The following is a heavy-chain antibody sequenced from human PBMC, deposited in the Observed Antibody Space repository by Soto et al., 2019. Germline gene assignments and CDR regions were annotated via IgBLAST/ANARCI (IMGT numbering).Heavy chain of an antibody. J-gene: IGHJ4*02. V-gene: IGHV3-33*01. CDR2: IWYDGSNK. CDR3: ATQPRGYSGYDIDY. CDR1: GFTFSSYG. D-gene: IGHD5-12*01. Sequence: QVQLVESGGGVVQPGRSLRLSCAASGFTFSSYGMHWVRQAPGKGLEWVAVIWYDGSNKYYADSVKGRFTISRDNSKNTLYLQMNSLRAEDTAVYYCATQPRGYSGYDIDYWGQGTLVTVSS.